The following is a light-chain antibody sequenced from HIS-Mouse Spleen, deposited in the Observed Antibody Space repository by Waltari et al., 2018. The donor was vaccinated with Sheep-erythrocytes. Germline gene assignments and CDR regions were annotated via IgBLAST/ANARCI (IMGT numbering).Light chain of an antibody. V-gene: IGLV3-1*01. Sequence: PPSVSVSPGQTASITCPGDKLGDKYACWYQQKPGQSPVLVIYQDTKRPSGIPERFSGSNSGNTATLTISGTQAMDEADYYCQAWDSSIVVFGGGTKLTVL. J-gene: IGLJ2*01. CDR3: QAWDSSIVV. CDR2: QDT. CDR1: KLGDKY.